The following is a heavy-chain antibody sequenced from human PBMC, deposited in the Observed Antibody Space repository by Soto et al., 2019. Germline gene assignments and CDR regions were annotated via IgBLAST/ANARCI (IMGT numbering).Heavy chain of an antibody. CDR1: GYTFSTYA. CDR3: ARGGWFGELPFDY. D-gene: IGHD3-10*01. V-gene: IGHV1-3*01. Sequence: QVHLVQSGAEMRKPGASVKVSCKASGYTFSTYAIHWVRQAPGQGLEWMGWTNADNGDTKFSQKFQGRVTITRDTSANTAYMDLGSLRPEDTAVYYCARGGWFGELPFDYWGQGTLVTVSS. CDR2: TNADNGDT. J-gene: IGHJ4*02.